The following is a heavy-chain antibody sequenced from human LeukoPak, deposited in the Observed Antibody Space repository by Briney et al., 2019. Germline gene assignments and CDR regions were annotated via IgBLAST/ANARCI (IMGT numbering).Heavy chain of an antibody. J-gene: IGHJ6*03. CDR2: ISAYNGNT. CDR1: GYTFTSYG. CDR3: ARTSSGYTDYYYYMDV. D-gene: IGHD3-22*01. Sequence: ASVKVSCKASGYTFTSYGISWVRQAPGQGLEWMGWISAYNGNTNYAQKRQGRVTMTTDTSTSTAYMELRSLRSDDTAVYYCARTSSGYTDYYYYMDVWGKGTTVTVSS. V-gene: IGHV1-18*01.